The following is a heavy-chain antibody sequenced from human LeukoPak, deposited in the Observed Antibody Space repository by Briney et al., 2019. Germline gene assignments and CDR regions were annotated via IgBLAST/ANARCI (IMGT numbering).Heavy chain of an antibody. D-gene: IGHD4-23*01. Sequence: PGGSLRLSCKTSGYTFATFSLTWVRQAPGKGLEWVSRIASDGSSTTYADSVKGRFSISRDNAKNTLYLQMNSLRVEDTAVYYCARGRPHGNDYWGQGTLVTVSS. CDR3: ARGRPHGNDY. J-gene: IGHJ4*02. V-gene: IGHV3-74*01. CDR2: IASDGSST. CDR1: GYTFATFS.